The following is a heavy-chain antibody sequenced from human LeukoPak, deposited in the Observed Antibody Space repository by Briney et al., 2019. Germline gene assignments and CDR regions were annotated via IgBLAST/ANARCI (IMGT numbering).Heavy chain of an antibody. CDR3: ARVGYCSSTSCYIPPDY. V-gene: IGHV3-7*01. Sequence: GGSLRLSCAASGFTFSSYWMSWVRQAPGKGLDWVANIKQDGSEKYYVDSVKGRFTISRDNAKNSLYLQMNSLRAEDTAVYYCARVGYCSSTSCYIPPDYWGQGTLVTVSS. J-gene: IGHJ4*02. D-gene: IGHD2-2*01. CDR1: GFTFSSYW. CDR2: IKQDGSEK.